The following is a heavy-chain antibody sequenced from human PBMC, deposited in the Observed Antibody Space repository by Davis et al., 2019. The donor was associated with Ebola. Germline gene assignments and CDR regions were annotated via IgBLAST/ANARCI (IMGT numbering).Heavy chain of an antibody. D-gene: IGHD2-2*01. CDR2: INHSGST. V-gene: IGHV4-34*01. J-gene: IGHJ3*02. CDR1: GGSFSGYY. CDR3: AREERADQLLFDAFDI. Sequence: SETLSLTCAVYGGSFSGYYWSWIRQPPGKGLEWIGEINHSGSTNYNPSLKSRVTISVDTSKNQFSLKLSSVTAADTAVYYCAREERADQLLFDAFDIWGQGTMVTVSS.